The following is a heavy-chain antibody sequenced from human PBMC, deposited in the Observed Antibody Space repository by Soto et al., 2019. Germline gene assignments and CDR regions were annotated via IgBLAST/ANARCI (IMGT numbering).Heavy chain of an antibody. CDR1: GYTLTGYY. CDR2: ISPQTGGT. CDR3: GRGRSGELVIFY. J-gene: IGHJ4*02. Sequence: ASVEVSCKFSGYTLTGYYIHWVRQTPGQGPEWMGEISPQTGGTKYAQKYQGRVTMTRDTSITTVYMELSNLSPDDTAVYYCGRGRSGELVIFYWGQGTLVTVSS. D-gene: IGHD1-26*01. V-gene: IGHV1-2*02.